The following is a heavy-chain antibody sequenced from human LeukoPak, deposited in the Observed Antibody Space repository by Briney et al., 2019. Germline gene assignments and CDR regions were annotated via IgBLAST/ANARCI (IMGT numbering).Heavy chain of an antibody. D-gene: IGHD6-13*01. CDR1: GFSVSGNY. V-gene: IGHV3-66*01. J-gene: IGHJ4*02. Sequence: PGGSLRLSCAVSGFSVSGNYLSWVRQAPGKGLVWVSVIYSGGSADYADSVKGRFTISRDNSKNTMYLQMNSLRAEDTAVYYCARGLVGIAGDYWGQGTLVTVSS. CDR2: IYSGGSA. CDR3: ARGLVGIAGDY.